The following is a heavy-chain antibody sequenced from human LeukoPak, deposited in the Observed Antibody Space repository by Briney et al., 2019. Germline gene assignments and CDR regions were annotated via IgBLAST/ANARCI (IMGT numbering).Heavy chain of an antibody. CDR3: ARDPTIGRGTRTYAFDI. Sequence: GGSLRLSCAASGFTFSTNWMHWVRQAPGKGLVWVSRINTDGSSTNYADSVKGRFTISRDNAKNSLYLQMNSLRAEDTAVYYCARDPTIGRGTRTYAFDIWGQGTMVTVSS. D-gene: IGHD1-26*01. CDR1: GFTFSTNW. J-gene: IGHJ3*02. V-gene: IGHV3-74*01. CDR2: INTDGSST.